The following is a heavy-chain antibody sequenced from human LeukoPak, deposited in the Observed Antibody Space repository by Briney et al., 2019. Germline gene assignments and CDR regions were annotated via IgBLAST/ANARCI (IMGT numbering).Heavy chain of an antibody. CDR1: GFTFSDEY. CDR2: ISNSGTYT. V-gene: IGHV3-11*03. Sequence: PGGALRLSCAASGFTFSDEYKSWIRQAPGKGLEWVSYISNSGTYTNYADSVRGRFTISRDNAKHSLYLQMNSLRAEDTAVYYCARSRGAGPGAYFDYWGQGTLVTVSS. D-gene: IGHD6-19*01. CDR3: ARSRGAGPGAYFDY. J-gene: IGHJ4*02.